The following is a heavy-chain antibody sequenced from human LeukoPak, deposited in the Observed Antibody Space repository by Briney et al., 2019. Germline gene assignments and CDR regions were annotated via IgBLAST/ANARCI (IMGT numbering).Heavy chain of an antibody. V-gene: IGHV4-30-4*01. CDR1: GGSISSGDYY. CDR2: IYYSGST. J-gene: IGHJ5*02. CDR3: AREPGFDSSGYLNWFDP. D-gene: IGHD3-22*01. Sequence: PSQALSLTCTVSGGSISSGDYYWSWIRQPPGKGLEWIGYIYYSGSTYYNPSLKSRVTISVDTSKNQLSLKLSSVTAADTAVYYCAREPGFDSSGYLNWFDPWGQGTLVTVSS.